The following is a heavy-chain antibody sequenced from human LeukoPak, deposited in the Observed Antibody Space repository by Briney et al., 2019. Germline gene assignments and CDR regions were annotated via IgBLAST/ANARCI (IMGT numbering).Heavy chain of an antibody. CDR2: IWFDGINK. V-gene: IGHV3-33*01. CDR3: ATGATSGSEAFDI. J-gene: IGHJ3*02. Sequence: GRSLRLSCAASGFTFSNYGMHGVRQAPGKGLEWVAVIWFDGINKYYADSVKGRFTISRDNSKNTLFLQMNSLRAEDTAVYYCATGATSGSEAFDIWGQGTMVTVSS. D-gene: IGHD1-26*01. CDR1: GFTFSNYG.